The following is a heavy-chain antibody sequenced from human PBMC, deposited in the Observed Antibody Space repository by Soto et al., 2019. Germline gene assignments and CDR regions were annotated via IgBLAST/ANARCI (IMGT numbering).Heavy chain of an antibody. J-gene: IGHJ6*02. CDR1: GFTFSSFG. V-gene: IGHV3-33*01. CDR3: ARASYSYASGGENGMDV. CDR2: IWYDGSDK. Sequence: QVQLVESGGGVVQPGRSLRLSCAASGFTFSSFGMHWVRQAPGKGLEWVSVIWYDGSDKYYVDSVKGRFTVSRDNSKNTLYLQINSLRVEDTAVYYCARASYSYASGGENGMDVWGQGTTVTVSS. D-gene: IGHD3-10*01.